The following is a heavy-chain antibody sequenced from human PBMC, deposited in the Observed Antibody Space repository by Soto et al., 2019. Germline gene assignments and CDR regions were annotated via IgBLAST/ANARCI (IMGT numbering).Heavy chain of an antibody. CDR3: AKAPYGVTFPFDY. Sequence: TGGSLRLSCAASGFTFSSYAMSWVRQPPGKGLEWVSAISGSGVGTYYADSVKGRFTISRDNSKNTLYLQMNSLRAEDTAVYYCAKAPYGVTFPFDYWGQGTLVTVSS. CDR2: ISGSGVGT. J-gene: IGHJ4*02. V-gene: IGHV3-23*01. CDR1: GFTFSSYA. D-gene: IGHD4-4*01.